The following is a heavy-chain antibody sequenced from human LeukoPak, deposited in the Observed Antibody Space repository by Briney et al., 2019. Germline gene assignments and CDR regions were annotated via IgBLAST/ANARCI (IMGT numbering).Heavy chain of an antibody. CDR1: GFTFSSYA. D-gene: IGHD1-26*01. J-gene: IGHJ4*02. CDR3: ARDHGSYYYFDY. Sequence: PGRSLRLSCAASGFTFSSYAMHWVRQAPGKGLEWVAVISYDGSNKYYADSVKGRFTISRDNSKNTLYLQMNSLGAEDTAVYYCARDHGSYYYFDYWGQGTLVTVSS. CDR2: ISYDGSNK. V-gene: IGHV3-30-3*01.